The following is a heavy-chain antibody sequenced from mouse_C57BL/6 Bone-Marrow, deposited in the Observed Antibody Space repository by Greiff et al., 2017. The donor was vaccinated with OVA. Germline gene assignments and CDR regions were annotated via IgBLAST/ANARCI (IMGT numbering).Heavy chain of an antibody. J-gene: IGHJ4*01. CDR3: ARRAAQAAYYAMDY. V-gene: IGHV1-72*01. Sequence: QVQLQQPGAELVKPGASVKLSCKASGYTFTSYWMHWVKQRPGRGLEWIGRIDPNSGGTKYNEKFKSKATLTVDKPSSTTYMQLSSLTSEDSAVYYCARRAAQAAYYAMDYWGQGTSVTVSS. D-gene: IGHD3-2*02. CDR2: IDPNSGGT. CDR1: GYTFTSYW.